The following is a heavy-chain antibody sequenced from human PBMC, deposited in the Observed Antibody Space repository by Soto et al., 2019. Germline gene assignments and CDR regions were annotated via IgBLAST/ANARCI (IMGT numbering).Heavy chain of an antibody. J-gene: IGHJ4*02. D-gene: IGHD3-22*01. CDR3: AKSPGIYYYDSSGYYHYDY. V-gene: IGHV3-23*01. Sequence: GALRLSCAASGFIFSNYAMSWVRQAPGKGPEWVSSISGSGVNTFYADSVKGRFTISRDNSKNTLYLQMNSLRAEDTAVYYCAKSPGIYYYDSSGYYHYDYWGQGTLVTVSS. CDR1: GFIFSNYA. CDR2: ISGSGVNT.